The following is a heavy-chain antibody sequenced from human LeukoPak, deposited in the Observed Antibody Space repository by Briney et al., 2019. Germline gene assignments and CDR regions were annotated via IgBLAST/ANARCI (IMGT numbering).Heavy chain of an antibody. D-gene: IGHD2-2*01. V-gene: IGHV3-23*01. CDR1: GFTFSSYA. J-gene: IGHJ4*02. CDR2: ISGSGGST. CDR3: AKIPRGTSCYFDY. Sequence: GGSLRLSCAASGFTFSSYAMSWVRQAPGNELEWVSAISGSGGSTYYADSVKGRFTISRDNSKNTLYLQMNSLRAEDTAVYYCAKIPRGTSCYFDYWGQGTLVTVSS.